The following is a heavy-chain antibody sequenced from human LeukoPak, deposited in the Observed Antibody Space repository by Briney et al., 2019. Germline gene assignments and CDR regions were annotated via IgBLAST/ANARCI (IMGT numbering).Heavy chain of an antibody. CDR1: GFTVNRKH. V-gene: IGHV3-23*01. D-gene: IGHD2-2*03. J-gene: IGHJ4*02. CDR3: AMDRGY. Sequence: GGSLRLSCAASGFTVNRKHMSWVRQAPGKGLEWVSAISGSGGSTYYADSVKGRFTISRDNSKNMLYLQMNSLRAEDTALYYCAMDRGYWGQGTLVTVSS. CDR2: ISGSGGST.